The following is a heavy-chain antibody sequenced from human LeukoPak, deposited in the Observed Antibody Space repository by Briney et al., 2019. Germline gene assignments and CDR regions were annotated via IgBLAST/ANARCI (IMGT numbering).Heavy chain of an antibody. D-gene: IGHD3-22*01. V-gene: IGHV3-21*01. CDR3: ANTGVGVCARYGMDV. CDR2: ISSSSSYI. CDR1: GFPFSSYG. J-gene: IGHJ6*02. Sequence: GGSLRLSCVASGFPFSSYGMNWVRQAPGKGLEWVSSISSSSSYIYYADSVKGRFTISRDNAKNSLYLQMNSLRAEDTAVYYCANTGVGVCARYGMDVWGQGTTVTVSS.